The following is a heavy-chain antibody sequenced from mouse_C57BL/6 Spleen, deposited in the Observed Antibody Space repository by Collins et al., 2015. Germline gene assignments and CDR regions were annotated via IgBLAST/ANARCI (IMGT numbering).Heavy chain of an antibody. CDR1: GYSITGDY. Sequence: EVQLQQSGPELAKPGASVKISCKASGYSITGDYMNWVKQSPEKSLEWIGEINPGTGGTTYNQRFKAKATLTVDRSSNTAYMHLKSLTSEDSAVYYCVRGGTHYYGTSTEYFDVWGTGTTVTVSS. CDR3: VRGGTHYYGTSTEYFDV. CDR2: INPGTGGT. D-gene: IGHD1-1*01. V-gene: IGHV1-42*01. J-gene: IGHJ1*03.